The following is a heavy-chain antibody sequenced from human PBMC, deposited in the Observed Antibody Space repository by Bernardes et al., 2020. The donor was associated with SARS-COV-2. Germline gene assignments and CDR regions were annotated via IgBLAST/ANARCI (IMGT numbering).Heavy chain of an antibody. J-gene: IGHJ6*02. CDR2: ISYDGSNK. V-gene: IGHV3-30-3*01. CDR3: ARGPRFGMDV. Sequence: GGSLRLSCAASGFTFSDNALHWVRQAPGKGLEWVAVISYDGSNKYYADSVKGRFTISRDNSKDTLYLQMNGLRDEDTALYYCARGPRFGMDVWGQGTTVTVSS. CDR1: GFTFSDNA.